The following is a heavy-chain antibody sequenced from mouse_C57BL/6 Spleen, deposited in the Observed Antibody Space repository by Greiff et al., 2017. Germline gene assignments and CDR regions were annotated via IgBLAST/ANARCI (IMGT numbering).Heavy chain of an antibody. CDR2: IYPRSGNT. CDR3: ARGETGAMDY. CDR1: GYTFTSYG. Sequence: VKLVESGAELARPGASVTLSCTASGYTFTSYGISWVPQSTGQGLEWIGEIYPRSGNTYYNEKFKGKATLTADKSSSTAYMELRSLTSEDSAVYFCARGETGAMDYWGQGTSGTVSS. J-gene: IGHJ4*01. V-gene: IGHV1-81*01.